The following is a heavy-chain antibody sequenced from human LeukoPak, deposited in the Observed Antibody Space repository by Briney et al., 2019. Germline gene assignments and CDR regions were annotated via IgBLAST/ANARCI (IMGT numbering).Heavy chain of an antibody. V-gene: IGHV4-31*03. CDR3: ARDRMDIPLAFFFDY. Sequence: SQTLSLTCSVSRASITSPGYYWTWIRQYPGKGLEWIGNMFYNGTTYYNPSFKVRVTVSGDTSKNQFSLNLNSVTAADTAVYYCARDRMDIPLAFFFDYWGQGTLVTVSS. J-gene: IGHJ4*02. CDR1: RASITSPGYY. D-gene: IGHD3-3*02. CDR2: MFYNGTT.